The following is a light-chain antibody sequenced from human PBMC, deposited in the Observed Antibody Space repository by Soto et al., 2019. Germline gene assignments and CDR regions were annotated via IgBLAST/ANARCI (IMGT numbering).Light chain of an antibody. J-gene: IGKJ5*01. CDR3: QQYNIWPPIT. V-gene: IGKV3-15*01. CDR1: QSVSSN. Sequence: IVMTHSPATLSVSPGEIATLSFRASQSVSSNLAWYQQKPGQAPRLLIYGAYTRAAGVPARFSGSGSGTEFTLTITSLQSEDIALYYCQQYNIWPPITFGQGTRLEIK. CDR2: GAY.